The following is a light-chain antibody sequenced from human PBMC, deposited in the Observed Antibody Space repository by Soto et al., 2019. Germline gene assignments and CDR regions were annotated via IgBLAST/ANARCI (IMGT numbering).Light chain of an antibody. CDR3: QQYNSSPLT. CDR1: QSISSW. Sequence: DIRMTQSPSTLSASVGDRVTITCRASQSISSWLAWYQQKPGKAPKLLIYKASSLESGVPSRFSGSGSGTEFTLTISSLQPDDLATYYCQQYNSSPLTFGGGTKVDIK. J-gene: IGKJ4*01. CDR2: KAS. V-gene: IGKV1-5*03.